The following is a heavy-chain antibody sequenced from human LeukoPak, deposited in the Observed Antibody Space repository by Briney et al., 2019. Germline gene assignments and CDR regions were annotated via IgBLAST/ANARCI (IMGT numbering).Heavy chain of an antibody. CDR1: AFSVKSNY. D-gene: IGHD2-2*02. Sequence: GGSLRLSCVASAFSVKSNYMSWVRQAPGKGLERVSAISGSGGSTYYADSVKGRFTISRDNSKNTLYLQMNSLRAEDTAVYYCAKGKTVVPAAIDYWGQGTLVTVSS. CDR3: AKGKTVVPAAIDY. CDR2: ISGSGGST. J-gene: IGHJ4*02. V-gene: IGHV3-23*01.